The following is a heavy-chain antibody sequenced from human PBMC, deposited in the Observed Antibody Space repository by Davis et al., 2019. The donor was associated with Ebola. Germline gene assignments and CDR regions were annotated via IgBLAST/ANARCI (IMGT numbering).Heavy chain of an antibody. Sequence: PSETLSLTCAISGDRVSSGGWNWIRQSPSRGLEWLGRTYYNSKWYNDYGESVKSRITINPDTSTNQLSLQLNSVTPEDTAVYYCVRGWGRSGLDVWGQGTTVTVSS. CDR1: GDRVSSGG. V-gene: IGHV6-1*01. CDR3: VRGWGRSGLDV. J-gene: IGHJ6*02. D-gene: IGHD3-16*01. CDR2: TYYNSKWYN.